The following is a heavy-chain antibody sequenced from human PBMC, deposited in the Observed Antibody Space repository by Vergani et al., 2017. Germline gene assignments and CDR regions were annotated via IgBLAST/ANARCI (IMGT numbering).Heavy chain of an antibody. J-gene: IGHJ5*02. CDR2: INAGNGNT. D-gene: IGHD6-19*01. CDR3: ARDRWSSSGWYIPHNWFDP. V-gene: IGHV1-3*01. CDR1: GYTFTSYA. Sequence: QVQLVQSGAEVKKPGASVKVSCKASGYTFTSYAMHWVRQAPGQRLEWMGWINAGNGNTKYSQKFQGRVTITRDTSASTAYMELSSLRSEDTAVYYCARDRWSSSGWYIPHNWFDPWGQGTLVTVSS.